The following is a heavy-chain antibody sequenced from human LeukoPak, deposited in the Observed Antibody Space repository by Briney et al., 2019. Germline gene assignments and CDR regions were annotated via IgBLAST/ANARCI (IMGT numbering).Heavy chain of an antibody. Sequence: ASVKVSCKASGGTFSSYAISWVRQAPGQGLEWMGGIIPIFGTANYAQKFQGRVTITADESTSTAYMELSSLRSEDTAVYYCARVPVGSQIAAAGYYYYGMDVWSQGTTVTVSS. CDR3: ARVPVGSQIAAAGYYYYGMDV. D-gene: IGHD6-13*01. CDR1: GGTFSSYA. J-gene: IGHJ6*02. V-gene: IGHV1-69*13. CDR2: IIPIFGTA.